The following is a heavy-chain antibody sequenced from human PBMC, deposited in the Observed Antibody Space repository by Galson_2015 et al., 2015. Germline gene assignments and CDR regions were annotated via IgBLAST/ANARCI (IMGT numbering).Heavy chain of an antibody. CDR2: ISSSSSYI. CDR3: ARAKAGSSGWYEKRTVLGFDP. CDR1: GFTFSSYS. Sequence: SLRLSCAASGFTFSSYSMNWVRQAPGKGLEWVSSISSSSSYIYYADSVKGRFTISRDNAKNSLYLQMNSLRAEDTAVYYCARAKAGSSGWYEKRTVLGFDPWGQGTLVTVSS. J-gene: IGHJ5*02. D-gene: IGHD6-19*01. V-gene: IGHV3-21*01.